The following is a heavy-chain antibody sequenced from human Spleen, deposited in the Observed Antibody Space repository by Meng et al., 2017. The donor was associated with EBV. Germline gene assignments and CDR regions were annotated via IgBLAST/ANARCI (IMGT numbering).Heavy chain of an antibody. Sequence: QLQLRESGPRQVKPSETLSLTCTVSGDSSSSFYYWGWIRQPPGRGLEWIGSVHYTGSTYYSPSLKSRVTVSVDTSKNQFSLRLTSVTAADTAVYYCARPFPSWQSPRLDPFGAWGQGTLVTVSS. CDR2: VHYTGST. CDR3: ARPFPSWQSPRLDPFGA. D-gene: IGHD6-19*01. J-gene: IGHJ5*02. V-gene: IGHV4-39*01. CDR1: GDSSSSFYY.